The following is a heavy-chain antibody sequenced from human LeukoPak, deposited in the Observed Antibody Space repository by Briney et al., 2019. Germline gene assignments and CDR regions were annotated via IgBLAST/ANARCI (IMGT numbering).Heavy chain of an antibody. J-gene: IGHJ4*02. D-gene: IGHD6-6*01. CDR1: GLTFSSYG. Sequence: GGSLRLSCVASGLTFSSYGMNWVRQAPGRGLEWVALIWYDGSKKYYADSVKGRFTISRDNTKNTLYLQLNSLRADDTAVYYCARAHSSSSTFDLWGQGTLVTVSS. CDR2: IWYDGSKK. CDR3: ARAHSSSSTFDL. V-gene: IGHV3-33*08.